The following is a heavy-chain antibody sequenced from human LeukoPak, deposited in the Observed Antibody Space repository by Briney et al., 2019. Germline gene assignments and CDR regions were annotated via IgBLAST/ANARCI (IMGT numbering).Heavy chain of an antibody. V-gene: IGHV1-69*06. J-gene: IGHJ5*02. D-gene: IGHD3-22*01. CDR1: GGTFSSYA. CDR3: ARANYYDSSGYWHIRWFDP. CDR2: IIPIFGTA. Sequence: ASVKVSCKASGGTFSSYAISWVRQAPGQGLEWMGGIIPIFGTANYAQKFQGRVTITADKSTSTAYMELSSLRSEDTAVYYCARANYYDSSGYWHIRWFDPWGQGTLVTVSS.